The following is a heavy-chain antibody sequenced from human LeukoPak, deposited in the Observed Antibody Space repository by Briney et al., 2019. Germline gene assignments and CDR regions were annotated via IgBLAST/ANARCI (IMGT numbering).Heavy chain of an antibody. CDR2: IYHSGST. J-gene: IGHJ3*02. Sequence: PSETLSLTCTVSGGSISSGGYYWSWIRRPPGKGLEWIGYIYHSGSTYYNPSLKSRVTISVDRSKNQFSLKLSSVTAADTAVYYCARDVIAARPRVSDAFDIWGQGTMVTVSS. CDR1: GGSISSGGYY. D-gene: IGHD6-6*01. CDR3: ARDVIAARPRVSDAFDI. V-gene: IGHV4-30-2*01.